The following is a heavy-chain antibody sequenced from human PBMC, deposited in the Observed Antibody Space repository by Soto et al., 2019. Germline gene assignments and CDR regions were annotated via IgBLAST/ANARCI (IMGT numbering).Heavy chain of an antibody. CDR3: ARAHYGDYSRGSYYYYMDG. D-gene: IGHD4-17*01. CDR1: GGTFSSYT. Sequence: QVQLVQSGAEVKKPGSSVKVSCKASGGTFSSYTISWVRQAPGQGLEWLGRIIPILGIANYAQKFQGRVTITAEKSTSTAYMELSSLRSEDTAVYYCARAHYGDYSRGSYYYYMDGWGKGTTVTVSS. V-gene: IGHV1-69*02. CDR2: IIPILGIA. J-gene: IGHJ6*03.